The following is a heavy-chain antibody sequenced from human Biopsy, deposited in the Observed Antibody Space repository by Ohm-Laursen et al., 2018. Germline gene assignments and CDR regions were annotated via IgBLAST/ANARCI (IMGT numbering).Heavy chain of an antibody. CDR3: ASVVLGPTNDAFDL. J-gene: IGHJ3*01. CDR1: GGSFSGYY. D-gene: IGHD3-22*01. CDR2: INDSGRT. Sequence: SETLSLTCGVSGGSFSGYYCSWIRQPPGKGLEWIGEINDSGRTNYNPSLRSRVTFSVDTSKKQLSLRLRSVTAADTAMYYCASVVLGPTNDAFDLWGQGTMVVVSS. V-gene: IGHV4-34*01.